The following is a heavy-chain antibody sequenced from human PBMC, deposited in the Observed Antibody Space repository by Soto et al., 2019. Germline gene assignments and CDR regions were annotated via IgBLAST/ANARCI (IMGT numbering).Heavy chain of an antibody. J-gene: IGHJ4*02. D-gene: IGHD2-15*01. CDR3: AREGGGHCSGGSCYVDY. CDR2: INHSGST. V-gene: IGHV4-34*01. Sequence: QVQLQQWGAGLLKPSETLSLTCAVYGGSFSGYYWSWIRQPPGKGLEWIGEINHSGSTNYNPSLKIRVTISVDTFKNQFSLKRGSVTAADTAVYYCAREGGGHCSGGSCYVDYWGQGTLVTVSS. CDR1: GGSFSGYY.